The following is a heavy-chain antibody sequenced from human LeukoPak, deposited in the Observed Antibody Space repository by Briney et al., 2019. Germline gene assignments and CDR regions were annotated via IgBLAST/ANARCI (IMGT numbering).Heavy chain of an antibody. D-gene: IGHD3-10*01. J-gene: IGHJ5*02. CDR1: GGSISSYY. V-gene: IGHV4-59*12. Sequence: PSETLSLTCTVSGGSISSYYWSWIRQPPGKGLEWIGYIHYSGSTNYNPSLKSRVTISVDTSKNQFSLRLSSVTAADTAVYYCAREAITMVRGARRNWFDPWGQGTLVTVSS. CDR2: IHYSGST. CDR3: AREAITMVRGARRNWFDP.